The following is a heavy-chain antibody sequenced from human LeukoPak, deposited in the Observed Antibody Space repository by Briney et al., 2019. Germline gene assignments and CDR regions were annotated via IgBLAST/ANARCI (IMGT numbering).Heavy chain of an antibody. D-gene: IGHD4-17*01. CDR1: GFTFSSYG. Sequence: GGSLRLSCAASGFTFSSYGMHWVRQAPGKGLEWVAVIWYDGSNKYYADSVKGRFTISRDNSKNTLYLQMDSLRAEDTAVYYCARGATVTTFVSSQRDYYYYHGMDVWGQGTTVTVSS. J-gene: IGHJ6*02. CDR3: ARGATVTTFVSSQRDYYYYHGMDV. V-gene: IGHV3-33*01. CDR2: IWYDGSNK.